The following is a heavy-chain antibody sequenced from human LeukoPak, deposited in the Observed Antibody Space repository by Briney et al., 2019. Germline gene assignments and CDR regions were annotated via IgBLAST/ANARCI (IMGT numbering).Heavy chain of an antibody. J-gene: IGHJ4*02. CDR1: GFTFSNYG. V-gene: IGHV3-30*02. CDR3: AKDLATYYESSGYYGLDY. Sequence: PGGSLRLSCAASGFTFSNYGMYWVRQAPGKGLEWVALIRYDGNSKYYADSVKGRFTISRDNAKNTLYLQMNSLRIDDTAVYHCAKDLATYYESSGYYGLDYWGQGTLVTVSS. D-gene: IGHD3-22*01. CDR2: IRYDGNSK.